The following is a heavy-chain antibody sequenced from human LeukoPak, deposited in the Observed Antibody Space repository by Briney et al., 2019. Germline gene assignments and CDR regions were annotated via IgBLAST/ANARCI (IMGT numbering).Heavy chain of an antibody. CDR2: IYYSGST. Sequence: SETLSLTCTVSGGSISSSSYYWGWIRQPPGKGLEWIGSIYYSGSTYYNPSLKSRVTISVDTSKNQFSLKLSSATAADTAVYYCARELGGSYYDFDYWGQGTLVTVSS. V-gene: IGHV4-39*02. CDR3: ARELGGSYYDFDY. J-gene: IGHJ4*02. D-gene: IGHD1-26*01. CDR1: GGSISSSSYY.